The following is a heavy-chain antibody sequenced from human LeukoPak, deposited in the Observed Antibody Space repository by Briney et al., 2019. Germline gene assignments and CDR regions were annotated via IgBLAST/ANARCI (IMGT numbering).Heavy chain of an antibody. CDR3: ASAANYYDSSGYYFDY. CDR2: INHSGST. V-gene: IGHV4-34*01. CDR1: GGSFSGYY. D-gene: IGHD3-22*01. Sequence: SETLSLTCAVYGGSFSGYYWSWIRQPPGKGLEWIGEINHSGSTNYNPSLKGRVTISVDTSKNQFSLKLSSVTAADTAVYYCASAANYYDSSGYYFDYWGQGTLVTVSS. J-gene: IGHJ4*02.